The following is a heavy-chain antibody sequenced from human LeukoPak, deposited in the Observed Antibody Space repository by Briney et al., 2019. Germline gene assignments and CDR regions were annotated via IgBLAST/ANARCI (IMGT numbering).Heavy chain of an antibody. CDR3: ARDRREYSSSWFDWFDP. CDR1: GFTFSSYS. J-gene: IGHJ5*02. D-gene: IGHD6-13*01. Sequence: PGGSLRLSCAASGFTFSSYSMNWVRQAPGKGLEWVSSISSSSSYIYYADSVKGRFTISRDNAKNSLYLQMNSLRAEDTAVYYCARDRREYSSSWFDWFDPWGQGTLVTVSS. V-gene: IGHV3-21*01. CDR2: ISSSSSYI.